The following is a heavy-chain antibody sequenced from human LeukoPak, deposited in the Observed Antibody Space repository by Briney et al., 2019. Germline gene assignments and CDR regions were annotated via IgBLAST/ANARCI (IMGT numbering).Heavy chain of an antibody. CDR3: AKERDTAMVTIDY. CDR2: IRYDGSNK. D-gene: IGHD5-18*01. V-gene: IGHV3-30*02. Sequence: GSLRLSCAASGFTFSSYGMHWVLQAPGKGLEWVAFIRYDGSNKYYADSVKGRFTISRDNSKNTLYLQINSLRAEDTAVYYCAKERDTAMVTIDYWGQGTLVSVSS. CDR1: GFTFSSYG. J-gene: IGHJ4*02.